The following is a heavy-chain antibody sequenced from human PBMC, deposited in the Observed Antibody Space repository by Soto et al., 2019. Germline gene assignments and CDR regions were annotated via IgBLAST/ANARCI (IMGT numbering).Heavy chain of an antibody. V-gene: IGHV1-69*06. CDR1: RDTFTNYA. Sequence: QVQLVQSGAEVKKPGSSVKVSCKASRDTFTNYAISWVRQAPGQGLEWMGGIIPFYGTAHYAQKFQDRVTIIAETSTSTADMELSSLRPEDTAVYYCARDLGGCSAGSCRYNWLDSWGQGTLVTVSS. CDR2: IIPFYGTA. J-gene: IGHJ5*01. CDR3: ARDLGGCSAGSCRYNWLDS. D-gene: IGHD2-15*01.